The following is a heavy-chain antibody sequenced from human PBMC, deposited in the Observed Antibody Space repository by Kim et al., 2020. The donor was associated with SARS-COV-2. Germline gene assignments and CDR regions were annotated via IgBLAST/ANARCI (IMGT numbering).Heavy chain of an antibody. J-gene: IGHJ6*02. CDR3: TTDVGEQGGYGMDV. Sequence: GGSLRLSCAASGFTFSNAWMSWVRQAPGKGLEWVGRIKSKTDGGTTDYAAPVKGRFTISRDDSKNTLYLQMNSLKTEDTAVYYCTTDVGEQGGYGMDVWGQGTTVTVSS. CDR1: GFTFSNAW. V-gene: IGHV3-15*01. D-gene: IGHD3-10*01. CDR2: IKSKTDGGTT.